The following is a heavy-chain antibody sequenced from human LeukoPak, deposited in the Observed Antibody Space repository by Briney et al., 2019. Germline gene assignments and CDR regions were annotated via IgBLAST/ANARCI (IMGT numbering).Heavy chain of an antibody. J-gene: IGHJ4*02. D-gene: IGHD1-26*01. V-gene: IGHV4-34*01. CDR3: ARVRTVGATPDY. CDR2: INHSGST. Sequence: SETLSLTCAVYGGSFSGYYWSWIRQPPGKGLEWIGEINHSGSTNYNPSLKSRVTISVDTSKNQFSLKLSPVTAADTAVYYCARVRTVGATPDYWGQGTLVTVSS. CDR1: GGSFSGYY.